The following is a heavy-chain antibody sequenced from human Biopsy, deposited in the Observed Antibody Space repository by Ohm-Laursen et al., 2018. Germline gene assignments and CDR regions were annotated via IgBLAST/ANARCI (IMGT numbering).Heavy chain of an antibody. Sequence: ASVKVSCNASGGTFTNYAISWVRQAPGRGLEWMGGIIPIFGAANYAQKFQGRVTITADESTSTAYMELSSPRSDDTAVYYCARDALGGGSYRFFYWGQGSLVTVSS. J-gene: IGHJ4*02. CDR2: IIPIFGAA. CDR1: GGTFTNYA. V-gene: IGHV1-69*13. D-gene: IGHD1-26*01. CDR3: ARDALGGGSYRFFY.